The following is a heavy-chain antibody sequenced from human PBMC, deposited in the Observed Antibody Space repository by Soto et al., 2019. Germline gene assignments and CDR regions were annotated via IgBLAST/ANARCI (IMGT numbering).Heavy chain of an antibody. CDR3: ARDLYGGQLFDY. V-gene: IGHV4-31*02. Sequence: PSETLSLTXTVSGGSISSGGYYWSWIRQHPGKGLEWIGYIYYSGSTYYNPSLKSRVTISVDTSKNQFSLKLSSVTAADTAVYYCARDLYGGQLFDYWGQGTLVTVSS. CDR2: IYYSGST. D-gene: IGHD4-17*01. CDR1: GGSISSGGYY. J-gene: IGHJ4*02.